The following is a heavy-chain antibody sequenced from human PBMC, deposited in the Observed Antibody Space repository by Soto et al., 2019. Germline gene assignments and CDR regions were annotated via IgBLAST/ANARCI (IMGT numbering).Heavy chain of an antibody. D-gene: IGHD4-4*01. CDR2: IIPIFGTA. Sequence: GASVKVSCKASGGTFSSYAISWVRQAPGQGLEWMGGIIPIFGTANYAQKFQGRVTITADESTSTAYMELSSLRSEDTAVYYCARDLTTVTTINWLDPWGQGTLVTISS. J-gene: IGHJ5*02. CDR1: GGTFSSYA. CDR3: ARDLTTVTTINWLDP. V-gene: IGHV1-69*13.